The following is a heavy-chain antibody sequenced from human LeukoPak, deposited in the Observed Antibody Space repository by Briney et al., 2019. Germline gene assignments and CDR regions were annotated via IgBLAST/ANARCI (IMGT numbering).Heavy chain of an antibody. D-gene: IGHD3-22*01. J-gene: IGHJ3*02. CDR1: GFTFSSYA. Sequence: GGSLRLSCAASGFTFSSYAMHWVRQAPGKGLEWVAVISYDGSNKYYADSVKGRFTISRDNSKNTLYLQMNSLRAEDTAVYYCAKGLLGPNAFDIWGQGTMVTVSS. V-gene: IGHV3-30*04. CDR2: ISYDGSNK. CDR3: AKGLLGPNAFDI.